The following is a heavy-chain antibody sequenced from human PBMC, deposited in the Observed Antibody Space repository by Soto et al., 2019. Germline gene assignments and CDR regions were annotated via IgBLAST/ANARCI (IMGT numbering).Heavy chain of an antibody. Sequence: PSETLSLTCAVYGGSFSGYYWSWIRQPPGKGLEWIGEINHRGSSNYNPSLKTRVTISVDTSKNQFSLKLSSVTAADTAVYYCARGPGGVPTATIDYWGQGTLVTVSS. CDR1: GGSFSGYY. CDR3: ARGPGGVPTATIDY. J-gene: IGHJ4*02. CDR2: INHRGSS. D-gene: IGHD2-2*01. V-gene: IGHV4-34*01.